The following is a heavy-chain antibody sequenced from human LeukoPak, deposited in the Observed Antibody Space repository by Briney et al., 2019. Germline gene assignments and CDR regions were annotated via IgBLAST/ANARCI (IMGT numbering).Heavy chain of an antibody. CDR1: GGSFSGYY. V-gene: IGHV4-34*01. CDR3: ARGTVVNQTTVVQEREYYFDY. D-gene: IGHD4-23*01. CDR2: INHSGST. Sequence: SETLSLTCAVYGGSFSGYYWSWIRQPPGKGLEWIGEINHSGSTNYNPSLKSRVTISVDTSKNQFSLKLSSVTAADTAVYYCARGTVVNQTTVVQEREYYFDYWGQGTLVTVSS. J-gene: IGHJ4*02.